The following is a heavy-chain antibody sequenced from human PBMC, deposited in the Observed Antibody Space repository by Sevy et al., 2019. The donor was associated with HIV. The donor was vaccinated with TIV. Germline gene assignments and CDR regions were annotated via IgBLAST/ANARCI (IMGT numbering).Heavy chain of an antibody. Sequence: ASVKVSCKASGFTFTTSAVQWVRQARGQRLEWIGWIVVGSGDTNYAQKFQERVTITRHMSTNTAYMDLSSLRSEDTAVYYCATETRGYCSGGSCSVDNGMDVWGQGTTVTVSS. V-gene: IGHV1-58*01. CDR2: IVVGSGDT. CDR3: ATETRGYCSGGSCSVDNGMDV. D-gene: IGHD2-15*01. J-gene: IGHJ6*02. CDR1: GFTFTTSA.